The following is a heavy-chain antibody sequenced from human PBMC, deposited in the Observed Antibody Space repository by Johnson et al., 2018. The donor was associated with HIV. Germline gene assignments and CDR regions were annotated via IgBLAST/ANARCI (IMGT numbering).Heavy chain of an antibody. Sequence: QVQLVESGGGVVQPGRSLRVSCAASGFTFSSYVIHWVRQPPGKGLEWVAVISYDGSNKYYVDSVKGRFTISRDNSKNTLYLQMNSLRPEDTAVYYCAKTPGDNWYYSEGTDAFDIWGQGTMVTVSS. CDR2: ISYDGSNK. CDR1: GFTFSSYV. J-gene: IGHJ3*02. V-gene: IGHV3-30*18. CDR3: AKTPGDNWYYSEGTDAFDI. D-gene: IGHD3-22*01.